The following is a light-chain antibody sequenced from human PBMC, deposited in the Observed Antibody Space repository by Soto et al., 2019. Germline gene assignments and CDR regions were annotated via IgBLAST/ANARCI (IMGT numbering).Light chain of an antibody. Sequence: EIVLTQSPGTLSLSPGGGATLSCRASQSVSTSYLAWYQQKRGQAPRLLIYGASSRATGIPERFTGSGSGTDFTLTISSLEPEDFAVYYCHQYGTSPRTFGQGTEVQI. CDR1: QSVSTSY. CDR2: GAS. J-gene: IGKJ1*01. V-gene: IGKV3-20*01. CDR3: HQYGTSPRT.